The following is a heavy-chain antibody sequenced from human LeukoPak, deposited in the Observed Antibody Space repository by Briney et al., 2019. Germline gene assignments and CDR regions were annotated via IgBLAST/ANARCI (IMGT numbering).Heavy chain of an antibody. CDR2: MNPNSGKT. V-gene: IGHV1-8*01. J-gene: IGHJ3*02. CDR3: ARSPTGAFDI. D-gene: IGHD7-27*01. CDR1: GYTFTSYD. Sequence: ASVKVSCKASGYTFTSYDINWVRQATGQGPEWMGWMNPNSGKTGYAQKFQGRVTMTWDTSISTAYTDLSSLRSEDTAVYYCARSPTGAFDIWGQGTMVTVSS.